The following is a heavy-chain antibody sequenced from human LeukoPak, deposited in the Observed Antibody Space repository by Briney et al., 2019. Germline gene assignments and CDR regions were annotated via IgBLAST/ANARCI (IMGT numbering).Heavy chain of an antibody. CDR3: ARWRDYDYVWGSSANDAFDI. J-gene: IGHJ3*02. CDR1: GFTFNNYA. D-gene: IGHD3-16*01. V-gene: IGHV3-66*01. Sequence: GGSLRLSCAASGFTFNNYAMSWVRQAPGKGLEWVSVIYSGGSTYYADSVKGRFTISRDNSKNTLYLQMNSLRAEDTAVYYCARWRDYDYVWGSSANDAFDIWGQGTMVTVSS. CDR2: IYSGGST.